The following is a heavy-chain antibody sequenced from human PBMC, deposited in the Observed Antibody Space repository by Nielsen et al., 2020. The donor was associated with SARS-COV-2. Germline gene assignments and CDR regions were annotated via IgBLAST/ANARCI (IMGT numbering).Heavy chain of an antibody. CDR2: IGAIDGST. CDR1: GFPFMRYA. J-gene: IGHJ4*02. Sequence: GESLKISCAASGFPFMRYAMIWVRQAPGKGLEWVSAIGAIDGSTNYAESLRGRFTISRDNSKNTLYLQINSLRAEDTAMYYCAKNPSRRDYGADYWGQGTLVTVSS. CDR3: AKNPSRRDYGADY. D-gene: IGHD4-17*01. V-gene: IGHV3-23*01.